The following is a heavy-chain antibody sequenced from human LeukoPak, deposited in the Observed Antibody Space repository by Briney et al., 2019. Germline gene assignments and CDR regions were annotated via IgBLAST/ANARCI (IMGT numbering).Heavy chain of an antibody. J-gene: IGHJ5*02. Sequence: SGGSLSLSCTVSGIDVRRNYISWVRQAPGKGLEWVSVTYVSGNTYYADSVKGRFIVSRDNSKNTLYLEMNSLRVEDTGVYYCAREVGAWGQGTLVNVSS. CDR1: GIDVRRNY. D-gene: IGHD1-26*01. CDR2: TYVSGNT. V-gene: IGHV3-66*01. CDR3: AREVGA.